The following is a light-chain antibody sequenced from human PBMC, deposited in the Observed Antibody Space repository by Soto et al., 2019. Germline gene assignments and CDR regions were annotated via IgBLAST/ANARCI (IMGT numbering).Light chain of an antibody. V-gene: IGLV4-69*01. Sequence: QPVLTQSPSASASLGASVKLTCTLSSGHSTYAIAWHQLQPEKGPRYLMKLSSDGSLNKGDGIPDRFSASRSGAERYLTISSLQSEDEADYYCQTWGTGNWVFGGGTKVTVL. CDR2: LSSDGSL. CDR3: QTWGTGNWV. J-gene: IGLJ3*02. CDR1: SGHSTYA.